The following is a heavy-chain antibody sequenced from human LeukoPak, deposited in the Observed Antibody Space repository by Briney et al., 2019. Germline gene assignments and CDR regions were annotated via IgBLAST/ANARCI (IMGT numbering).Heavy chain of an antibody. V-gene: IGHV3-48*03. CDR1: GFTFSSFA. D-gene: IGHD4-11*01. CDR2: ISSSGSTI. CDR3: ARLHRFDY. J-gene: IGHJ4*02. Sequence: PGGSLRLSCAASGFTFSSFAMSWVRRAPGKGLEWVSCISSSGSTISYADSVEGRFTISRDNAKNSLYLQMNSLRAEDTAVYYCARLHRFDYWGQGTLVTVSS.